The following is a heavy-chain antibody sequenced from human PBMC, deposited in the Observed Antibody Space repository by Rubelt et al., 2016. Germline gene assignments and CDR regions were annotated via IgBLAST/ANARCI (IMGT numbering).Heavy chain of an antibody. CDR3: ARARLVSSGYYPDY. J-gene: IGHJ4*02. V-gene: IGHV4-59*12. Sequence: YWSWIRQPPGKGLEWIGYIYYSGSTNYNPSLKSRVTISVDTSKNQFSLKLSSVTAADTAVYYCARARLVSSGYYPDYWGQGTLVTVSS. D-gene: IGHD3-22*01. CDR1: Y. CDR2: IYYSGST.